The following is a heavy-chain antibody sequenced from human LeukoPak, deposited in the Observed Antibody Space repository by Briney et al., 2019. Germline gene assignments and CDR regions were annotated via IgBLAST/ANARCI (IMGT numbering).Heavy chain of an antibody. CDR1: GFTFGSYA. CDR2: IFGSGGSP. CDR3: GKTTAGYSSGQKPAWPVDY. Sequence: GGSLRLFCGASGFTFGSYAMYWVRQAPGKGLEWVAGIFGSGGSPHYADSVKGRFTSSRDNSKNTVYLQINSLRAEDTAVYYCGKTTAGYSSGQKPAWPVDYWGQGTLVTVSS. D-gene: IGHD5-18*01. J-gene: IGHJ4*02. V-gene: IGHV3-23*01.